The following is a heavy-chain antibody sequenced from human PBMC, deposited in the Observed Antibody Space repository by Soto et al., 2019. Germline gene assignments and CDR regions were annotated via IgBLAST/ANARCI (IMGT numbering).Heavy chain of an antibody. Sequence: EVQLVESGGVVVQPGGSLRLSCAASGFTFDDYTMHWVRQAPGKGLEWGSLISWDGGSTYYADSVKGRFTISRDNSKNSMYLQMNSLRTEDTALYYCAKDGGGYYDSSGYYHFDYGGQGTLVTVSS. CDR1: GFTFDDYT. D-gene: IGHD3-22*01. CDR3: AKDGGGYYDSSGYYHFDY. V-gene: IGHV3-43*01. CDR2: ISWDGGST. J-gene: IGHJ4*02.